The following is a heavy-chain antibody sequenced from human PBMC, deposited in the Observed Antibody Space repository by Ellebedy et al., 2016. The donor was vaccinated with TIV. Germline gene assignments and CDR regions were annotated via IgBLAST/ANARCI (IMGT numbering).Heavy chain of an antibody. Sequence: SETLSLTXTVSGGSISSYYWSWIRQPPGKGLEWIGYIYYSGSTNYNPSPKSRVTISVDTSKNQFSLKLSSVTAADTAVYYCASTAGYSSGWYPDAFVIWGQGTMVTVSS. D-gene: IGHD6-19*01. CDR3: ASTAGYSSGWYPDAFVI. CDR2: IYYSGST. V-gene: IGHV4-59*01. J-gene: IGHJ3*02. CDR1: GGSISSYY.